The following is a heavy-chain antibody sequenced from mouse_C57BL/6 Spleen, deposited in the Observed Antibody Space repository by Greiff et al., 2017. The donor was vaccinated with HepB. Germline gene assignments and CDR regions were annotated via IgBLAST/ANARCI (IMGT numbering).Heavy chain of an antibody. CDR3: AREGGITTVVAPDY. CDR1: GYTFTDYY. Sequence: EVQLQQSGPVLVKPGASVKMSCKASGYTFTDYYMNWVKQSHGKSLEWIGVINPYNGGTSYNQKFTGKATLTVDKSSSTAYMELNSLTSEDSAVYYCAREGGITTVVAPDYWGQGTTLTVSS. V-gene: IGHV1-19*01. D-gene: IGHD1-1*01. CDR2: INPYNGGT. J-gene: IGHJ2*01.